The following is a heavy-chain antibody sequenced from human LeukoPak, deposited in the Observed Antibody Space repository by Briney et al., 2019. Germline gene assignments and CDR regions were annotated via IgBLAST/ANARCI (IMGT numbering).Heavy chain of an antibody. Sequence: ASVKVSCKASGYTFTGYYMHWVRQAPGQGLEWMGWINPNSGGTNYAQKFQGRVTMTRDTSISTAYMELSRLRSDDTAVYYCARDMSARSPRCSSTSCFKGWFDPWGQGTLVTVSS. V-gene: IGHV1-2*02. CDR1: GYTFTGYY. CDR2: INPNSGGT. D-gene: IGHD2-2*01. J-gene: IGHJ5*02. CDR3: ARDMSARSPRCSSTSCFKGWFDP.